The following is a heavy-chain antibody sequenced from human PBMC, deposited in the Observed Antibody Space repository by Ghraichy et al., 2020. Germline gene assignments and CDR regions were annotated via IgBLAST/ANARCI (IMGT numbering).Heavy chain of an antibody. Sequence: GESLNISCAASGFTFSSYAMSWVRQAPGKGLEWVSAISGSGGSTYYADSVKGRFTISRDNSKNTQYLQMNSLRAEDTAVYYCAKGGYSNYYFDYWGQGTLFAFSS. CDR2: ISGSGGST. D-gene: IGHD4-11*01. CDR1: GFTFSSYA. V-gene: IGHV3-23*01. J-gene: IGHJ4*02. CDR3: AKGGYSNYYFDY.